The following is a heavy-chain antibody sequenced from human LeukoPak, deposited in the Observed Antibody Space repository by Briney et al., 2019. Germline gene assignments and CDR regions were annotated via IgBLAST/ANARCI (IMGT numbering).Heavy chain of an antibody. CDR3: ARDYYGDYYFDY. CDR2: ISSGGYT. D-gene: IGHD4-17*01. CDR1: GFTFNSYS. V-gene: IGHV3-21*01. J-gene: IGHJ4*02. Sequence: GGSLRLSCAASGFTFNSYSMNWVRQAPGKGLEWVSSISSGGYTYYADSVEGRFTISRDSAKNSLYLQMNSLRAEDTAVYYCARDYYGDYYFDYWGQGTLVTVSS.